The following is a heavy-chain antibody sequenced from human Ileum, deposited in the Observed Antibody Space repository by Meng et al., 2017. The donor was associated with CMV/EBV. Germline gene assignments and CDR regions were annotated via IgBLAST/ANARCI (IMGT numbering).Heavy chain of an antibody. CDR1: GGSVSSGSYY. CDR2: IYYSGST. J-gene: IGHJ4*02. V-gene: IGHV4-61*01. Sequence: SETLSLTCTVSGGSVSSGSYYWSWIRQPPGKGLEWIGYIYYSGSTNYNPSLKSRVTISVDTSKNQFSLKLSSVTAADTAVYYCARKVVPAGDFDYWGQGTLVTVSS. D-gene: IGHD2-2*01. CDR3: ARKVVPAGDFDY.